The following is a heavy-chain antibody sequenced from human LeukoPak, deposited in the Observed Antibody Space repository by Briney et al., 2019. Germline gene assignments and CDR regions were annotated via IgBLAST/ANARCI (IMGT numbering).Heavy chain of an antibody. CDR1: GGTFSSYV. CDR3: ARVKSYYYDSSGSHSAFDI. V-gene: IGHV1-69*13. Sequence: GASVKVSCKASGGTFSSYVISWVRQAPGQGLEWMGGIIPIFGTANYAQKFQGRVTITADESTSTAYMELSSLRSEDTAVYYCARVKSYYYDSSGSHSAFDIWGQGTMVTVSS. CDR2: IIPIFGTA. D-gene: IGHD3-22*01. J-gene: IGHJ3*02.